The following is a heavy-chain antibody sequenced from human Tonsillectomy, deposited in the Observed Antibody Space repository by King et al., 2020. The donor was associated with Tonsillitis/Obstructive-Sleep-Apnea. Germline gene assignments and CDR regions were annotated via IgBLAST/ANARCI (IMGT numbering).Heavy chain of an antibody. CDR2: IRSKAYGGTT. CDR3: TRASITMVRGFFDI. D-gene: IGHD3-10*01. Sequence: VQLVESGGGLVQPGRSLRLSCTASGFTFGDYAMSWVRQAPGKGLEWVGFIRSKAYGGTTEYAASVKGRFTISRDDSKSIAYLQMNSLKTEDTAVYYCTRASITMVRGFFDIWGQGTMVTVSS. CDR1: GFTFGDYA. V-gene: IGHV3-49*04. J-gene: IGHJ3*02.